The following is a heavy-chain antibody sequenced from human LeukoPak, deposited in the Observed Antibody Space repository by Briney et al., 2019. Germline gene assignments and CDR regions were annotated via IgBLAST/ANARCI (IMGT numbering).Heavy chain of an antibody. J-gene: IGHJ4*02. V-gene: IGHV3-48*03. CDR1: GFTFSSYE. CDR3: ARSGVGTMVRGVIL. CDR2: ISSSGSTI. D-gene: IGHD3-10*01. Sequence: GGSLRLSCAASGFTFSSYEMNWVRQAPGKGLEWVSYISSSGSTIYYADPVKGRFTISRDNAKNSLYLQMNSLRAEDTAVYYCARSGVGTMVRGVILWGQGTLVTVSS.